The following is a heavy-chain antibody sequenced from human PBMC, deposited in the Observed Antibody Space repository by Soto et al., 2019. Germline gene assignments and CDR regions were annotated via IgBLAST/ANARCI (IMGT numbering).Heavy chain of an antibody. D-gene: IGHD3-10*01. J-gene: IGHJ6*02. Sequence: QVQLQESGPGLVKPSQTLSLTCTVSGGSISSGGYYWSWIRQHPGKGLEWIGYIYYSGSTYYNPSLKSRVTISVDTSKNQFSLKLSSVTAADTGVYYCARVAYGYYYYGMDVWGQGTTVTVSS. CDR2: IYYSGST. CDR3: ARVAYGYYYYGMDV. CDR1: GGSISSGGYY. V-gene: IGHV4-31*03.